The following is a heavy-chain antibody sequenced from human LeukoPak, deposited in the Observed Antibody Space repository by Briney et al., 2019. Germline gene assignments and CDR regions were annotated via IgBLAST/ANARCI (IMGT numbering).Heavy chain of an antibody. Sequence: GGSLRLSCSASGFTFSSYAMTWVRQAPGKGLEWVSAISGSGGSTYYADSVKGRFTISRDNSKNTLYLQMNSLRAEDTAVYYCVRDPAYGEYGFDYWGQGTLVTVSP. CDR1: GFTFSSYA. J-gene: IGHJ4*02. CDR3: VRDPAYGEYGFDY. CDR2: ISGSGGST. V-gene: IGHV3-23*01. D-gene: IGHD4-17*01.